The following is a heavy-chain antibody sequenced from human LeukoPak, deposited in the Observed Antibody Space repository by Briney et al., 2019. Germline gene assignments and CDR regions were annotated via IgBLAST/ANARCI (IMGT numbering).Heavy chain of an antibody. D-gene: IGHD3-9*01. Sequence: ASVKVSCKASGGTFSRYAISWVRQAPGQGREWMGRIIPILGIANYAQKFQGRVTITADKSTSTAYMELSSLRSEDTAVYYCARDQAFYDILTGYLDYWGQGTLVTVSS. CDR2: IIPILGIA. CDR3: ARDQAFYDILTGYLDY. J-gene: IGHJ4*02. V-gene: IGHV1-69*04. CDR1: GGTFSRYA.